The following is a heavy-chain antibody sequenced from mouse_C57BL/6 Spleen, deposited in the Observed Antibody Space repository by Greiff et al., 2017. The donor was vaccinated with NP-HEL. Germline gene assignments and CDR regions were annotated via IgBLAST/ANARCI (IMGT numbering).Heavy chain of an antibody. Sequence: EVMLVESGGDLVKPGGSLKLSCAASGFTFSSYGMSWVRQTPDKRLEWVATISSGGSYTYYPDSVKGRFTISRDNAKNTLYLQMSSLKSEDTAMYYCARDGGAMDYWGQGTSVTVSS. CDR3: ARDGGAMDY. D-gene: IGHD2-3*01. CDR2: ISSGGSYT. CDR1: GFTFSSYG. V-gene: IGHV5-6*01. J-gene: IGHJ4*01.